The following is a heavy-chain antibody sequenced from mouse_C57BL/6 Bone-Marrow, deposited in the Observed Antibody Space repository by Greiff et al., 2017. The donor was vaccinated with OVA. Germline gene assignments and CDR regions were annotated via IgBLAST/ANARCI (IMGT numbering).Heavy chain of an antibody. CDR3: ARDLAWFAY. CDR1: GYTFTSYW. J-gene: IGHJ3*01. CDR2: IDPSDSGT. Sequence: QVQLQQPGAELVRPGSSVKLSCKASGYTFTSYWMHWVKQRPIQGLEWIGNIDPSDSGTHYNQKFKDKATLTVDKSSSTAYMQLSSLTSEDSAVYYCARDLAWFAYWGQGTLVTVSA. V-gene: IGHV1-52*01.